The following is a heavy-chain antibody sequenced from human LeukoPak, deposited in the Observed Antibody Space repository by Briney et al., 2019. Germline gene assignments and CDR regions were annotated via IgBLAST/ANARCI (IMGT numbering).Heavy chain of an antibody. D-gene: IGHD1-26*01. CDR1: GFAFSSYS. Sequence: GALSLSFAASGFAFSSYSMNWVRPAPGKGLGWVSSIISSSTYIYYADSVKGRFTISRDNAKNSLYLQMNSLRAEDTAVYYCAGGQSESGYFDYWGQGTLVTVSS. V-gene: IGHV3-21*01. J-gene: IGHJ4*02. CDR3: AGGQSESGYFDY. CDR2: IISSSTYI.